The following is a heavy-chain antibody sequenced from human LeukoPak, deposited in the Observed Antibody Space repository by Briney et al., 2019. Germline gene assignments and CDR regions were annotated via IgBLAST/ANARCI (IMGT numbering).Heavy chain of an antibody. CDR3: ARDSEWGLLRSDY. CDR2: IKQDGTEK. V-gene: IGHV3-7*05. J-gene: IGHJ4*02. Sequence: GGSLRLSCAASGFTFSRYWMTWVRQAPGKGLEWVANIKQDGTEKYYVDSVKGRFTISRDNAKNSLYLQMNSLRAEDTAVYYCARDSEWGLLRSDYWGQGTLVTVS. D-gene: IGHD1-26*01. CDR1: GFTFSRYW.